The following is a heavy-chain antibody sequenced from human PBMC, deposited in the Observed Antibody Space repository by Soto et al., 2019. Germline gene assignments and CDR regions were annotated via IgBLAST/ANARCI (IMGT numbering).Heavy chain of an antibody. CDR1: GYTFTDYD. V-gene: IGHV1-8*01. J-gene: IGHJ6*02. D-gene: IGHD3-3*01. Sequence: ASVKVSCKASGYTFTDYDINWVRQVTGQGLEWMGWMNPNNGNAGYAKKFQGRVTMTRSTSIGTAYMELSSLRSEDTAVYYCATRGPMFGVVNGVDVWGPGTSRTVSS. CDR3: ATRGPMFGVVNGVDV. CDR2: MNPNNGNA.